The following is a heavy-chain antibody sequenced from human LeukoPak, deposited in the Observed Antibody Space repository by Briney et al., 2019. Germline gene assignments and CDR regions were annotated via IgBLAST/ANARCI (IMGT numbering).Heavy chain of an antibody. D-gene: IGHD4-11*01. V-gene: IGHV3-21*04. J-gene: IGHJ4*02. CDR2: ISRGSDHI. CDR3: AKDGLQSRPYYFDY. Sequence: IPGGSLRLSCAASGFTFSSYAMNWVRQAPGKGLEWVSSISRGSDHIFYADSMKGRFTISRDNAKNSLYLQMTSLRAEDTAVYFRAKDGLQSRPYYFDYWGQGTLVTVSS. CDR1: GFTFSSYA.